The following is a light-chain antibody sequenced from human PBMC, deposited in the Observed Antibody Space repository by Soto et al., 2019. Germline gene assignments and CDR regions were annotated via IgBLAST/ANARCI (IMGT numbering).Light chain of an antibody. V-gene: IGKV3-20*01. CDR1: QSVANSY. Sequence: EIVLTQSPGTQSLSPGERATLSCRASQSVANSYLAWYQQKPGQAPRLLIYGASSRATGIPDRFSGSGSGTDFTLTIRRLESEDSAVYYCQQYGTLITFGQGTRLEIK. CDR2: GAS. CDR3: QQYGTLIT. J-gene: IGKJ5*01.